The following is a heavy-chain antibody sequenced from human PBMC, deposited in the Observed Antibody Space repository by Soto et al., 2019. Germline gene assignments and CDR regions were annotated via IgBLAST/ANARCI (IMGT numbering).Heavy chain of an antibody. CDR1: GGTFSSYA. CDR3: ARMGGSFLDS. J-gene: IGHJ5*01. V-gene: IGHV1-69*06. CDR2: IIPIFGAT. Sequence: QVQLVQSGAEVKKPGSSVKVSCKASGGTFSSYAITWVRQAPGQGLDWVGEIIPIFGATNFAQKFQGRVTITADKSTTTAYMELSSLTSEDTAVYYCARMGGSFLDSWGQGTLVTVSS. D-gene: IGHD1-26*01.